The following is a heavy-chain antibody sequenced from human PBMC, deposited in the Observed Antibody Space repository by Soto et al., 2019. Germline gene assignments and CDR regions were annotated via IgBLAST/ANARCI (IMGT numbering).Heavy chain of an antibody. V-gene: IGHV4-31*03. D-gene: IGHD5-18*01. CDR1: GGSISSGGYY. Sequence: PSETLSLTCTVSGGSISSGGYYWSWIRQHPGKGLEWIGYIYYSGSTYYNPSLKSRVTISVDTSKNQFSLKLSSVTAADTAVYYCARVVTVYYYYYYMDVWGKGTTVTVSS. J-gene: IGHJ6*03. CDR3: ARVVTVYYYYYYMDV. CDR2: IYYSGST.